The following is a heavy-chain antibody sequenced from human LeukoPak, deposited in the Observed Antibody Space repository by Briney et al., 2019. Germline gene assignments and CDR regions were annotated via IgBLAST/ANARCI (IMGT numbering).Heavy chain of an antibody. CDR3: ARWASTPSYYFDY. CDR2: IYHSGST. J-gene: IGHJ4*02. D-gene: IGHD1-26*01. Sequence: SETLSLTCTVSGGSISSGYYWGWIRQPPGKGLEWIGNIYHSGSTYYNPSLKSRATISVDTSKNQFSLKLSSVTAADTAVYYCARWASTPSYYFDYWGQGTLVIVSS. V-gene: IGHV4-38-2*02. CDR1: GGSISSGYY.